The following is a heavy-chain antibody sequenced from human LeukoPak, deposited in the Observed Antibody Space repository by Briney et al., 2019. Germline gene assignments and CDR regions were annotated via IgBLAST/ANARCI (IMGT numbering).Heavy chain of an antibody. D-gene: IGHD1-7*01. CDR2: IIPILGIA. V-gene: IGHV1-69*04. J-gene: IGHJ4*02. CDR3: AKVNWNCGEHS. CDR1: GGTFSSYA. Sequence: ASVKVSCKASGGTFSSYAISWVRQAPGQGLEWMGRIIPILGIANYAQKFQGRVTITADKSTSTAYMELSSLRSEDTALYYCAKVNWNCGEHSWGQGTLVTVSS.